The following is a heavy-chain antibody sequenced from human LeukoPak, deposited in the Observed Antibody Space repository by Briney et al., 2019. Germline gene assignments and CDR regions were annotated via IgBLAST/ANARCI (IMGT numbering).Heavy chain of an antibody. V-gene: IGHV3-11*04. CDR3: ARQITPGSGSPFGY. D-gene: IGHD3-10*01. Sequence: GGSLRLSCAASGFTFSDYYMNWIRQAPGKGLEWVSYISSSGSSIYYTDSVKGRFTISRDNAKNALYLQMNSLRAEDTAVYYCARQITPGSGSPFGYWGQGTLVTVSS. CDR1: GFTFSDYY. CDR2: ISSSGSSI. J-gene: IGHJ4*02.